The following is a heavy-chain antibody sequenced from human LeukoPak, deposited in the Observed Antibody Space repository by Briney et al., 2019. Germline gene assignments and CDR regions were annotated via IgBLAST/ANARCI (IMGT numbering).Heavy chain of an antibody. CDR1: GGSFSGYY. Sequence: SETLSLTCAVYGGSFSGYYWSWIRQPPGKGLEWIGEINHSGSTNYNPSLKSRVTISVDTSKNQFSLKLSSVTAADTAVYYCARRGGRGYYDSSERTEDLHWFDPWGQGTLVTVSS. V-gene: IGHV4-34*01. CDR2: INHSGST. J-gene: IGHJ5*02. D-gene: IGHD3-22*01. CDR3: ARRGGRGYYDSSERTEDLHWFDP.